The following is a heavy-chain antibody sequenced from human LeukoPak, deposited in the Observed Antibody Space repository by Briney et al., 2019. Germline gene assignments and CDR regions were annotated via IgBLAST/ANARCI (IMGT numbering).Heavy chain of an antibody. CDR3: AKNIAAQRYFDF. CDR1: GFRFNTYW. J-gene: IGHJ4*02. Sequence: PGGSLRLSCAASGFRFNTYWMSWVRQAPGKGLEWVANIKQDGNEKYYADSVKGRFTISRDNGKNSLDLQTNSLRAEDTAVYYCAKNIAAQRYFDFWGQGTLVTVSS. CDR2: IKQDGNEK. V-gene: IGHV3-7*01. D-gene: IGHD6-6*01.